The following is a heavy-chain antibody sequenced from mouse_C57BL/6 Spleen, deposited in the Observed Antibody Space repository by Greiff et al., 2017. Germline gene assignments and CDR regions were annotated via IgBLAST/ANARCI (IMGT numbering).Heavy chain of an antibody. CDR2: INPNNGGT. CDR3: AEGDGFDY. V-gene: IGHV1-26*01. CDR1: GYTFTDYY. J-gene: IGHJ2*01. Sequence: VQLQQSGPELVKPGASVKISCKASGYTFTDYYMNWVKQSHGKSLEWIGDINPNNGGTSYNQKFKGKATLTVDKSSSTAYMELRSLTSEDSAVYYCAEGDGFDYWGQGTTLTVSS. D-gene: IGHD3-3*01.